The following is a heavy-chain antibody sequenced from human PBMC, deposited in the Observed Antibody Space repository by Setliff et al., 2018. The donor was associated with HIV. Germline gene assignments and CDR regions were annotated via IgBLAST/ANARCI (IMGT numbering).Heavy chain of an antibody. J-gene: IGHJ4*02. D-gene: IGHD2-15*01. Sequence: GASVKVSCKASGYTFTSYYIHWVRQAPGQGLGWMGIVIPSTGDTNYAQNFQGRVTMTRDTSTNTVYMDLSSLKSEDTAVYYCVREARGGYFDYWGQGTLVTVSS. CDR3: VREARGGYFDY. CDR1: GYTFTSYY. V-gene: IGHV1-46*01. CDR2: VIPSTGDT.